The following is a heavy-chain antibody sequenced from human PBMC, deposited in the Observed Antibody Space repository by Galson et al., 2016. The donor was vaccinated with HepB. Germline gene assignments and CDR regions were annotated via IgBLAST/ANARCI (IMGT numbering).Heavy chain of an antibody. V-gene: IGHV3-33*01. CDR2: IWYDGSNK. Sequence: SLRLSCAASGFTFSSYGMHWVRQAPGKGLEWVAVIWYDGSNKYYADSVKGRFTISRDNAKSSLYLQMNGLRADDTAVYYCARGVGVPTRGHYYFDYWGQGTRVTVSS. D-gene: IGHD5-24*01. J-gene: IGHJ4*02. CDR1: GFTFSSYG. CDR3: ARGVGVPTRGHYYFDY.